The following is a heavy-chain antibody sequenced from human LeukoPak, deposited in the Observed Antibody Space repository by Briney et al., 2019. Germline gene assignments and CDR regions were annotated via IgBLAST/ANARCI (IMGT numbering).Heavy chain of an antibody. J-gene: IGHJ4*02. CDR1: GFTFSSYG. CDR3: ARVLSDGVVIPYFDY. V-gene: IGHV3-30*03. D-gene: IGHD3-3*01. CDR2: ISYDGSNK. Sequence: GGSLRLSCAASGFTFSSYGMHWVRQAPGKGLEWVAVISYDGSNKYYADSVKGRFTISRDNAKNSLYLQMNSLRAGDTAVYYCARVLSDGVVIPYFDYWGQGTLVTVSS.